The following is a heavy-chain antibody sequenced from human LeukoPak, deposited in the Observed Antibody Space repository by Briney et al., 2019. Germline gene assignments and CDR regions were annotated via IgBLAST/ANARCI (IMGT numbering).Heavy chain of an antibody. Sequence: PGGSLRLSCAASEFTFSSYWMHWVRQAPGKGLVWVSRIKSDGSSSTYADSVKGRFTISRDNAKNSLYLQMNTLRAEDTAVYYCVRDLDLGGYSSFEYWGQGTLVTVSS. CDR1: EFTFSSYW. V-gene: IGHV3-74*01. J-gene: IGHJ4*02. D-gene: IGHD4-23*01. CDR2: IKSDGSSS. CDR3: VRDLDLGGYSSFEY.